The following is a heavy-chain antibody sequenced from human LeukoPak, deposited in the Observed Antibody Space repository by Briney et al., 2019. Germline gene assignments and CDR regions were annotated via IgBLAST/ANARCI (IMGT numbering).Heavy chain of an antibody. J-gene: IGHJ4*02. CDR1: GYTFTGYY. D-gene: IGHD2-2*01. CDR3: ARLSTGGVPAARDY. V-gene: IGHV1-2*02. CDR2: INPNSGGT. Sequence: ASVKVSCKASGYTFTGYYMHWVRQAPGQGLEWMGWINPNSGGTNYAQKFQGRVTMTRDTSISTAYMELSRLRSDATAVYYCARLSTGGVPAARDYWGQGTLVTVSS.